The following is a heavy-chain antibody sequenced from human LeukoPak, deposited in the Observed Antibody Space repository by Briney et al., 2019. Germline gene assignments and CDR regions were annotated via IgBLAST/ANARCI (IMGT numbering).Heavy chain of an antibody. V-gene: IGHV5-51*01. CDR2: IHPGDSDT. CDR1: GYSFTNYW. D-gene: IGHD6-13*01. Sequence: GESLKISCKGSGYSFTNYWIGWVRQMPGKGLEWMAIIHPGDSDTTYSPSFQGQVTISADKSISTAYLQWSNLKASDTAMYYCARHGLSSSWYSFDYWGQGTLVTVSS. J-gene: IGHJ4*02. CDR3: ARHGLSSSWYSFDY.